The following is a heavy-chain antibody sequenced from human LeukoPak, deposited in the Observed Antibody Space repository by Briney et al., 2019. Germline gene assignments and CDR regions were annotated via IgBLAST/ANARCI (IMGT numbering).Heavy chain of an antibody. J-gene: IGHJ4*02. CDR2: IYSGGST. CDR1: GFTVSSSY. V-gene: IGHV3-53*01. D-gene: IGHD6-19*01. Sequence: GGSLRLSCAASGFTVSSSYMSWVRQAPGKGLEWVSVIYSGGSTYYADSVKGRFTISRDNSKNTLYLQMNSLRAEDTAVYYCAKRGPYSSGWTNFDYWGQGTLVTVSS. CDR3: AKRGPYSSGWTNFDY.